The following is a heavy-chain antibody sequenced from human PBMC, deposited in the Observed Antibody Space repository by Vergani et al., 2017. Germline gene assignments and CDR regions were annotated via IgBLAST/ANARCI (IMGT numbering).Heavy chain of an antibody. CDR1: GFTFSSYE. D-gene: IGHD2-8*01. V-gene: IGHV3-48*03. CDR2: ISSSGSTI. CDR3: ARTALRVGVYYYYYGMDD. J-gene: IGHJ6*02. Sequence: EVQLVESGGGLVQPGGSLRLSCAASGFTFSSYEMNWVRQAPGKGLEWVSYISSSGSTIYYADSVKGRFTISRDNAKHSLYLQMNSLRAEDTAVYYWARTALRVGVYYYYYGMDDWGQGTTVTVSS.